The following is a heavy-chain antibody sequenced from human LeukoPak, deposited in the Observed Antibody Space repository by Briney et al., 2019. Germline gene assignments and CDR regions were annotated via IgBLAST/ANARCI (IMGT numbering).Heavy chain of an antibody. Sequence: GASVKVSCKASGGTFSSYAISWVRQAPGQGLEWMGRIIPILGIANYAQKFQGRVTITADKSMSTAYMELSSLRSEDTAVYYCAIVDYGELNWFDPWGQGTLVTVSS. CDR1: GGTFSSYA. CDR3: AIVDYGELNWFDP. J-gene: IGHJ5*02. D-gene: IGHD4-17*01. V-gene: IGHV1-69*04. CDR2: IIPILGIA.